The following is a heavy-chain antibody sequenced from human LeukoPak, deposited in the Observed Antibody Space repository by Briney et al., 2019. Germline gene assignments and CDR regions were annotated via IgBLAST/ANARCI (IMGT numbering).Heavy chain of an antibody. D-gene: IGHD2-8*01. V-gene: IGHV5-51*01. CDR1: GYTFSIYW. CDR2: IHPGESDT. Sequence: GESLKISCKGSGYTFSIYWIGWVRQMPGKGLEWMGIIHPGESDTRYSPSFQGRVTVSADKSINTAYLQWRSLKASDTAMYYCARSSGLYARIDSWGQGTLVTVSS. CDR3: ARSSGLYARIDS. J-gene: IGHJ5*01.